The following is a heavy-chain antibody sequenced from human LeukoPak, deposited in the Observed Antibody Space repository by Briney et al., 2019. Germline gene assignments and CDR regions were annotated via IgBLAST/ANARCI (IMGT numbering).Heavy chain of an antibody. D-gene: IGHD3-10*01. CDR3: ARGRFGELSVATFDI. J-gene: IGHJ3*02. CDR1: GFTFNNYG. Sequence: PGGSLRLSCAASGFTFNNYGMHWGRQAPGKGLEWVALIWYDGTNKYYGDSVKGRFTISRDNSKNTLYLQMNSLRAEDTAVYYCARGRFGELSVATFDIWGQGTMVTVSS. V-gene: IGHV3-33*01. CDR2: IWYDGTNK.